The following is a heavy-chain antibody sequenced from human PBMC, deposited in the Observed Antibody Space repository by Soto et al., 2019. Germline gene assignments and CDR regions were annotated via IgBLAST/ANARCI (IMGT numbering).Heavy chain of an antibody. CDR1: GFTFSSYS. CDR3: AGGEYQLLYPIYYYGMDV. Sequence: EVQLVESGGGLVKPGGSLRLSCAASGFTFSSYSMNWVRQAPGKGLEWVSSISSSSSYIYYADSVKGRFTISRDNGKNSMYLQMNSLRAEDTAVYYCAGGEYQLLYPIYYYGMDVWGQGTTVTVSS. D-gene: IGHD2-2*02. CDR2: ISSSSSYI. V-gene: IGHV3-21*01. J-gene: IGHJ6*02.